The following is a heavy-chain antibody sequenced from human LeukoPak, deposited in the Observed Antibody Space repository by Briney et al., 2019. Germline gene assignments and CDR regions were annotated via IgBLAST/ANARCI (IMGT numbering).Heavy chain of an antibody. CDR1: GGSISSYY. CDR2: IYYSGST. J-gene: IGHJ5*02. D-gene: IGHD3-3*01. V-gene: IGHV4-59*08. Sequence: SETLSLTCTVSGGSISSYYWSWIRQPPGKGLEWIGYIYYSGSTNYNPSLKSRVTISVDTSKNQFSLKLSSVTAADTAVYYCARPYPQRYDGFDPWGQGTLVTVSS. CDR3: ARPYPQRYDGFDP.